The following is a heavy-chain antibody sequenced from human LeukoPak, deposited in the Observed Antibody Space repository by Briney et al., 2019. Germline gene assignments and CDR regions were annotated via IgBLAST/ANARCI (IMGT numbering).Heavy chain of an antibody. CDR3: ARPRGCSGSLDAFDI. Sequence: ASVKVSRKASGYTFTSYGISWVGQAPGQGLEWMGWISAYNGNTNYAQKLQGRFTMTTDTSTSTAYMELRRLRSDDTAVYYCARPRGCSGSLDAFDIWGQGTMVTVSS. J-gene: IGHJ3*02. CDR2: ISAYNGNT. CDR1: GYTFTSYG. V-gene: IGHV1-18*01. D-gene: IGHD5-12*01.